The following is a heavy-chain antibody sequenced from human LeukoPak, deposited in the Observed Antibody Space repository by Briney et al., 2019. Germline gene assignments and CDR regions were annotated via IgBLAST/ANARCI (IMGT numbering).Heavy chain of an antibody. Sequence: GGSLRLSCAASGFTFSSYAMSWVRQAPGKGLEWVSAISGSGGSTYYADSVKGRFTISRDNSKNTLYLQMNSLRGEDTAVYYCARDLYYDSSGYYGGYDYWGQGTLVTVSS. V-gene: IGHV3-23*01. D-gene: IGHD3-22*01. CDR1: GFTFSSYA. J-gene: IGHJ4*02. CDR2: ISGSGGST. CDR3: ARDLYYDSSGYYGGYDY.